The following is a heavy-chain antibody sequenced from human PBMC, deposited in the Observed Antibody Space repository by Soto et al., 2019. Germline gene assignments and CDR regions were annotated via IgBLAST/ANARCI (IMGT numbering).Heavy chain of an antibody. CDR3: ARAQWLAHDVFDI. CDR2: IYYSGST. V-gene: IGHV4-59*08. Sequence: PSETLSLTCTVSGGSINSDYWSWIRQTPGKGLEWIGYIYYSGSTDYNPSLESRVTISVDTSKTQFSLQLSSVTAADTAVYYCARAQWLAHDVFDIWGQGTVVTV. CDR1: GGSINSDY. J-gene: IGHJ3*02. D-gene: IGHD6-19*01.